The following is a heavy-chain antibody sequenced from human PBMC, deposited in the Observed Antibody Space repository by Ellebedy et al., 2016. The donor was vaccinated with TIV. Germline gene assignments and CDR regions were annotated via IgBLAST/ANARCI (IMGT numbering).Heavy chain of an antibody. CDR1: GGSISSGGYS. CDR2: IYHSGST. V-gene: IGHV4-30-2*01. J-gene: IGHJ4*02. D-gene: IGHD3-22*01. CDR3: ARGIGVAYFDY. Sequence: SETLSLTXAVSGGSISSGGYSWSWIRQPPGKGLEWIGYIYHSGSTYYNPSLKSRVTISVDRSKNQFSLKLSSVTAADTAVYYCARGIGVAYFDYWGQGTLVTVSS.